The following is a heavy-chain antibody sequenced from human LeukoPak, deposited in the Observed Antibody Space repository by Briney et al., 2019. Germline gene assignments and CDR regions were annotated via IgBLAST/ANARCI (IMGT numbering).Heavy chain of an antibody. V-gene: IGHV4-4*07. CDR1: GGSISSYY. J-gene: IGHJ4*02. CDR3: AGDPRITIFGVVITTYYYFDY. Sequence: NPSETLSLTCTVSGGSISSYYWSWIRQPAGKGLEWIGRIYTSGSTNYNPSLKSRVTMSVDTSKNQFSLKLSSVTAADTAVYYCAGDPRITIFGVVITTYYYFDYWGQGILVTVSS. D-gene: IGHD3-3*01. CDR2: IYTSGST.